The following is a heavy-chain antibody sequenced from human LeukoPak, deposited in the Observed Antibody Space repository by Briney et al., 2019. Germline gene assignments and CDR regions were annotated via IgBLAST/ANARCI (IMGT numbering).Heavy chain of an antibody. D-gene: IGHD5-24*01. CDR2: ISYDGSNK. CDR1: GFTFSSYA. Sequence: GGSLRLSCAASGFTFSSYAMHWVRQAPGKGLEWVAVISYDGSNKYYADSVKGRFTISRDNSKNTLYLQMNSLRAEDTAVYYCARGDRQIRGMATITHWGQGTLATVSS. J-gene: IGHJ4*02. V-gene: IGHV3-30-3*01. CDR3: ARGDRQIRGMATITH.